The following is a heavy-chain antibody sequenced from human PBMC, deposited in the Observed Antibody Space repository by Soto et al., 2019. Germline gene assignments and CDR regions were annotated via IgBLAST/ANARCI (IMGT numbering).Heavy chain of an antibody. CDR1: GGSFSGYY. J-gene: IGHJ5*02. Sequence: PSETLSLTCAVYGGSFSGYYWSWIRQPPGKGLEWIGEINHSGSTNYNPSLKSRVTISVDTSKNQFSLKLSSVTAADTAVYYCARKIYMSKNWFDPCGQGTLVTVSA. CDR3: ARKIYMSKNWFDP. D-gene: IGHD5-12*01. CDR2: INHSGST. V-gene: IGHV4-34*01.